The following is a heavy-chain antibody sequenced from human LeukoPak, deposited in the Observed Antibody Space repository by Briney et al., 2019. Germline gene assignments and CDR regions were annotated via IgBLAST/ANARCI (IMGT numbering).Heavy chain of an antibody. CDR3: AHWESGYFHL. CDR2: IYWDDNK. J-gene: IGHJ2*01. CDR1: GGSISSYYW. V-gene: IGHV2-5*08. D-gene: IGHD1-26*01. Sequence: KPSETLSLTCTVSGGSISSYYWSWIRQPPGKALEWLALIYWDDNKPYSPSLKNRPTITKDTSKNQVVLKMTNLDPVDTATYYCAHWESGYFHLWGRGTLVTVSS.